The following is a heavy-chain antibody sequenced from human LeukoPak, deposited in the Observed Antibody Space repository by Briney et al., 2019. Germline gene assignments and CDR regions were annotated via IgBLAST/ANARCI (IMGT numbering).Heavy chain of an antibody. CDR3: AHPNRYCSSTTCYSSFDY. J-gene: IGHJ4*02. V-gene: IGHV2-5*02. Sequence: SGPTLVNPTQTLTLTCTFSGFSLSTSGVGVGWIRQPPGKALEWLALIYWDDDKRYSPSLKSRLTITKDTSKNQVVLTMTNMDSVDTATYYCAHPNRYCSSTTCYSSFDYWGQGTLVTVSS. CDR1: GFSLSTSGVG. D-gene: IGHD2-2*01. CDR2: IYWDDDK.